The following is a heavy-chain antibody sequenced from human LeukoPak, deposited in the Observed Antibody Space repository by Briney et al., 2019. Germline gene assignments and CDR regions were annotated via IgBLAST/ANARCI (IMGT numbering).Heavy chain of an antibody. D-gene: IGHD2-2*01. CDR1: GGSISSSSYY. Sequence: PSETLSLTCTVSGGSISSSSYYWGWIRQPPGKGLEWIGSIYYSGSTYYNPSLKSRVTISVDTSKNQFSLKLSSVTAADTAVYYCARSLYLGYCSSTSCPQTRLDPWGQGTLVTVSS. CDR2: IYYSGST. V-gene: IGHV4-39*01. J-gene: IGHJ5*02. CDR3: ARSLYLGYCSSTSCPQTRLDP.